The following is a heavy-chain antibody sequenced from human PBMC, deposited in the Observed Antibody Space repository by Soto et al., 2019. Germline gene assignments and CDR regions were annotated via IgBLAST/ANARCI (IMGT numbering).Heavy chain of an antibody. CDR2: MNPNSGNT. J-gene: IGHJ6*02. CDR1: GYTFTSYD. D-gene: IGHD3-10*01. V-gene: IGHV1-8*01. Sequence: ASVKVSCKASGYTFTSYDINWVRQATGQGLEWMGWMNPNSGNTGYAQKFQGRVTMTRNTSISTAYMELSGLRSEDTAVYYCARGHRITMVRGVIIYSRSYYYGMDVWGQGTTVTVSS. CDR3: ARGHRITMVRGVIIYSRSYYYGMDV.